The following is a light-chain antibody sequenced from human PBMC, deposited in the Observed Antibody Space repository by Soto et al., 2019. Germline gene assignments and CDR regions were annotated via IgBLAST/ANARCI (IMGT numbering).Light chain of an antibody. CDR2: SGS. J-gene: IGKJ2*01. CDR3: MQALQTPPYT. CDR1: ESLLHSSGYNY. V-gene: IGKV2-28*01. Sequence: DIVMTQSPLSLAVTPGEPASISYRSSESLLHSSGYNYFDWYLQRPGQSPQLLIYSGSSRASGVPDRFSGSGSGTDFTLKISRVEAEDVGVYYCMQALQTPPYTFGQGTKLEIK.